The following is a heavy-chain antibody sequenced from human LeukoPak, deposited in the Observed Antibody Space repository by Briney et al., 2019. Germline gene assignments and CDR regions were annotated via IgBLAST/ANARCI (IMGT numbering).Heavy chain of an antibody. CDR1: GFTFSDYY. Sequence: PGGSLRLSCAASGFTFSDYYMSWMRQAPGKGLEWVSSISGSSDTTYYADSVKGRFTISRDNSKNTLYLQINSLRAEDAAIYYCAKHHLPRIVVADRDYWGQGTLVTVSS. D-gene: IGHD3-22*01. CDR2: ISGSSDTT. CDR3: AKHHLPRIVVADRDY. V-gene: IGHV3-23*01. J-gene: IGHJ4*02.